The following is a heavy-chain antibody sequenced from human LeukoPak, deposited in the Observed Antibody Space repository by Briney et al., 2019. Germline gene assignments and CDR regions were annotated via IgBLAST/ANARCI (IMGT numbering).Heavy chain of an antibody. CDR3: ARSRVTTSPYFDC. Sequence: SETLSLTCTVSGGSISSGSYYWSWIRQPAGKGLEWIGRNYTSGSTTYNPSLKSRVTISLDTSKNQFSLNLSSVTAADTAVYYCARSRVTTSPYFDCWGQGTLVTASS. V-gene: IGHV4-61*02. CDR1: GGSISSGSYY. D-gene: IGHD4-11*01. CDR2: NYTSGST. J-gene: IGHJ4*02.